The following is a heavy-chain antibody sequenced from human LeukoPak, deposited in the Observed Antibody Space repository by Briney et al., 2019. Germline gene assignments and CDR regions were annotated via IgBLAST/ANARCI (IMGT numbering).Heavy chain of an antibody. CDR2: LHPGLDT. CDR3: AAMTSVIRGRRFDS. J-gene: IGHJ4*02. Sequence: SETLSLTCTVSGYSLNSAYYWAWIRQSPGRGLEWLASLHPGLDTYYNPSLQSRVTISMDESQNLFSLGLTSVTASDTAVYFCAAMTSVIRGRRFDSWGQGALVTVSS. V-gene: IGHV4-38-2*02. D-gene: IGHD4-17*01. CDR1: GYSLNSAYY.